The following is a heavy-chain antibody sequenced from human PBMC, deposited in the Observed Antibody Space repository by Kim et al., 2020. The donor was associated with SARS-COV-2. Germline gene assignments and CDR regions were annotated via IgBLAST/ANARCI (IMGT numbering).Heavy chain of an antibody. D-gene: IGHD3-22*01. CDR2: INPNSGGT. Sequence: ASVKVSCKASGYTFTGYYIHWVRQAPGQGLEWMGRINPNSGGTNYAQKFQGRVTMTRDTSISTAYMELSSLRSDDTAVFYCARVTDYDNTFYYYYFVYWG. J-gene: IGHJ4*01. V-gene: IGHV1-2*06. CDR3: ARVTDYDNTFYYYYFVY. CDR1: GYTFTGYY.